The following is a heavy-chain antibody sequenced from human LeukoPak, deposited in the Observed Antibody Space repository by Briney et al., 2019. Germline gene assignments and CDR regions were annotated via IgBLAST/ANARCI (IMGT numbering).Heavy chain of an antibody. CDR3: VKDFSYLSDYFGSGIAS. CDR2: ISYDGRSK. J-gene: IGHJ5*02. V-gene: IGHV3-30*18. CDR1: GFTFRICG. Sequence: GGSLRLSCAVSGFTFRICGMQWARQAPGKGLEWVAVISYDGRSKYYADSVKGRFTISRDNSKNTLYLQVNSLRAEDRAVYYCVKDFSYLSDYFGSGIASWGQGALVSVSS. D-gene: IGHD3-10*01.